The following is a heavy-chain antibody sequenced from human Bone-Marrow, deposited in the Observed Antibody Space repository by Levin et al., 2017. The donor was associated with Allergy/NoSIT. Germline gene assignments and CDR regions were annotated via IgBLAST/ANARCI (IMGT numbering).Heavy chain of an antibody. CDR3: AKDLHFCSGGSCYPPVYYMNV. CDR2: ISGSGDST. Sequence: PGGSLRLSCAASGFTFSRYVMSWVRLAPGKGLEWVSGISGSGDSTHYADSVKGRFTISKDNSKNTLYLQMNSLRAEDTAVYYCAKDLHFCSGGSCYPPVYYMNVWGKGTTVTVSS. CDR1: GFTFSRYV. D-gene: IGHD2-15*01. V-gene: IGHV3-23*01. J-gene: IGHJ6*03.